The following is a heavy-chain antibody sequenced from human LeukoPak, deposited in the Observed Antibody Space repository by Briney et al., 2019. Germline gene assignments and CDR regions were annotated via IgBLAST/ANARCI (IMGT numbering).Heavy chain of an antibody. J-gene: IGHJ4*02. D-gene: IGHD1-14*01. CDR2: IKEDGSEQ. CDR3: ARDSFETDIDY. V-gene: IGHV3-7*01. Sequence: GGSLRLSCAASGFIFSSYWMSWVRQAPGKRLEWVANIKEDGSEQYYVGSLKGRFTISRDNAKNSLYLQMNSLRAEDTAVYYCARDSFETDIDYWGQGTLVTVSS. CDR1: GFIFSSYW.